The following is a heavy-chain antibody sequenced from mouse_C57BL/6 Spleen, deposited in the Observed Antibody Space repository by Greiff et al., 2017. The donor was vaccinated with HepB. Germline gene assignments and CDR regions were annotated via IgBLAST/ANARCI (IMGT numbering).Heavy chain of an antibody. J-gene: IGHJ2*01. CDR2: INPGNGGT. CDR1: GYTFTSYW. Sequence: QVQLQQPGTELVKPGASVKLSCKASGYTFTSYWMHWVKQRPGQGLEWIGNINPGNGGTNYNEKFKSKATLTVDNSSSTAYMQLSSLPSEDSAVYYCARRGGRDPYYFDYWGQGTTLTVSS. D-gene: IGHD1-1*02. CDR3: ARRGGRDPYYFDY. V-gene: IGHV1-53*01.